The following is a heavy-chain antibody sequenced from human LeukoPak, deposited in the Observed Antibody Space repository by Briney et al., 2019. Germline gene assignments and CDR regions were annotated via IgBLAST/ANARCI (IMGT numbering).Heavy chain of an antibody. D-gene: IGHD3-3*01. Sequence: GGSLRLSCAASGFTFSSYVMSWVRQAPGKGLEWVSPISGSGDSTYYADSVKGRFTISRDNSKNMLYLQMNSLRVEDTAVYYCAKDEAYYDFWSSGRYYYYMDVWGEGTTVAIS. V-gene: IGHV3-23*01. CDR2: ISGSGDST. CDR1: GFTFSSYV. CDR3: AKDEAYYDFWSSGRYYYYMDV. J-gene: IGHJ6*03.